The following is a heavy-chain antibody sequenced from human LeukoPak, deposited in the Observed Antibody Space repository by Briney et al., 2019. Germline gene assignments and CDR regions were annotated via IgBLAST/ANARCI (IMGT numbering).Heavy chain of an antibody. D-gene: IGHD3-22*01. J-gene: IGHJ1*01. CDR3: ARLKYYYDSSGYRAEYFQH. Sequence: SETLSLTCTVSGGSISSYYWSWIRQPPGKGLEWIGYIYYSGSTNYNPSLKSRVTISVDTSKNQFSLKLSSVAAADTAVYYCARLKYYYDSSGYRAEYFQHWGQGTLVTVSS. CDR2: IYYSGST. CDR1: GGSISSYY. V-gene: IGHV4-59*01.